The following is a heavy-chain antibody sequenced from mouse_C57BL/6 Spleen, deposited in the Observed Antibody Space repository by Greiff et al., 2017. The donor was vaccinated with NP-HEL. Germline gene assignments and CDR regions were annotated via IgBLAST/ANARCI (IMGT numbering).Heavy chain of an antibody. CDR3: ARSCYAYDYYAMDY. J-gene: IGHJ4*01. D-gene: IGHD2-2*01. CDR1: GYAFSSSW. Sequence: VQLQQSGPELVKPGASVKISCKASGYAFSSSWMNWVKQRPGKGLEWIGRIYPGDGATNYNGKCKGKATLTADKSSSPAYMQLSSLTSEDSAVYFCARSCYAYDYYAMDYWSQGTSVTVAS. V-gene: IGHV1-82*01. CDR2: IYPGDGAT.